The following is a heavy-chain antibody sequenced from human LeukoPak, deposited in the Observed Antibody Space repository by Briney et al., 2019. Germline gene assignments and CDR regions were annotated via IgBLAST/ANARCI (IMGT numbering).Heavy chain of an antibody. J-gene: IGHJ4*02. V-gene: IGHV3-21*01. CDR2: ISSSSSYI. Sequence: GGSLRLSCAASGFNFTSYAMNWVRQAPGEGLEWVSSISSSSSYIYYADSVKGRFTISRDNAKHSLYLQMKSLRTEDTAVHYCVREREGRSWCDLGGQGTVVSVST. CDR3: VREREGRSWCDL. D-gene: IGHD6-13*01. CDR1: GFNFTSYA.